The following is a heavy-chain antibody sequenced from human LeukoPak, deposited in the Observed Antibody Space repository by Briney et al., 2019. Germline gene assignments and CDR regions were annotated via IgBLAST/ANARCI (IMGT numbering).Heavy chain of an antibody. CDR1: ASTFTVYY. CDR2: INPNSGGT. J-gene: IGHJ4*02. V-gene: IGHV1-2*02. D-gene: IGHD5-18*01. CDR3: ARLSNSYGYIGF. Sequence: ASVNVSCKSSASTFTVYYMHWVRQAPGQGLEWMCWINPNSGGTNHAQQFQGRVTLTRDTSISTAYMDLTRLTSDDTAMCYCARLSNSYGYIGFWGQGTLVTVSS.